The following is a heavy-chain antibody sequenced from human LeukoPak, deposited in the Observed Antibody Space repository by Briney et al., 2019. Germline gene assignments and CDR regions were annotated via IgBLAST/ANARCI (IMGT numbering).Heavy chain of an antibody. D-gene: IGHD5-24*01. V-gene: IGHV3-7*01. CDR1: GFTFDDYA. CDR3: ASRRSFDY. J-gene: IGHJ4*02. Sequence: PGRSLRLSCAASGFTFDDYAMHWVRQAPGKGLEWVANIKQDGSEKYYVDSVKGRFTISRDNAKNSLYLQMNSLRAEDTAVYYCASRRSFDYWGQGTLVTVSS. CDR2: IKQDGSEK.